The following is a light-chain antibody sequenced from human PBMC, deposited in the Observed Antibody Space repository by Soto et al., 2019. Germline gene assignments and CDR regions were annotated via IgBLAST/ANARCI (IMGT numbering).Light chain of an antibody. CDR2: DTS. CDR1: QXVLYSSNNKNY. J-gene: IGKJ5*01. CDR3: QQRSNWPIT. Sequence: DIGMTQSPDSLAVSLGERATINXXSSQXVLYSSNNKNYLAWYQQKPGQAPGXXIYDTSTRASGVPDRFSGSGSGTEFTHTISSLEPEDFAVYYCQQRSNWPITFGQGTRLEIK. V-gene: IGKV4-1*01.